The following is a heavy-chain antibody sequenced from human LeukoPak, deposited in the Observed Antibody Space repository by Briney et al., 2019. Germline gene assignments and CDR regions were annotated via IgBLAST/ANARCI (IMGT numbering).Heavy chain of an antibody. D-gene: IGHD2-21*01. V-gene: IGHV4-4*02. Sequence: PSETLSLTCAVSGGSISSSNCWSWVRQPPGKGLEWIGEIYHSGSTNYNTALKRRVTISVDKSKNQFSLKLSSVTPEDTAVYYCARYSGLGVPDYWGQGTLVTVSS. CDR2: IYHSGST. J-gene: IGHJ4*02. CDR1: GGSISSSNC. CDR3: ARYSGLGVPDY.